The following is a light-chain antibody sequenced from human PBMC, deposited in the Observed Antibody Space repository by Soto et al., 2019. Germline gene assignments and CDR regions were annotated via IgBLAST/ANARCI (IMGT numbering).Light chain of an antibody. J-gene: IGLJ3*02. CDR3: CSHSSSITWM. CDR1: SSAVGSYNL. Sequence: QSALTQPASVSGSPGQSITISCTGTSSAVGSYNLVSWYQQHPDKAPKLIIYEGSKRPSGVSNRFSGSVSGNAASLTISGLQAEDEAVYYCCSHSSSITWMFGGGTKLTVL. CDR2: EGS. V-gene: IGLV2-23*01.